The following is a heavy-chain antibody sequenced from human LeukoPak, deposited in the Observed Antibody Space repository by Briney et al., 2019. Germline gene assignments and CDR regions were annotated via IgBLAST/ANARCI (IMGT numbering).Heavy chain of an antibody. D-gene: IGHD6-6*01. V-gene: IGHV3-9*01. CDR2: ISWNSGSI. CDR3: AKDGSARDDY. Sequence: GGSLRLSCAASGFTFSDYFMTWIRQAPGKGLEWVSGISWNSGSIGYADSVKGRFTISRDNAKNTLYLQMNSLRAEDTAVYYCAKDGSARDDYWGQGTLVTVSS. CDR1: GFTFSDYF. J-gene: IGHJ4*02.